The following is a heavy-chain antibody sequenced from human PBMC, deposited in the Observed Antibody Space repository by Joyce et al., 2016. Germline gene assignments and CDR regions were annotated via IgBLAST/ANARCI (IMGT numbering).Heavy chain of an antibody. CDR2: MYGEGRT. Sequence: EVQLVESGGGLIQPGGSLRLSCAASGFTVSRNYMNWVRQAPGKGLELVSVMYGEGRTYYAGSVKGRFTISRDNSKNTLHLEMNSLRAEDTAVYYCAREWGAYYSGWYCDYWGQGTLVTVSS. J-gene: IGHJ4*02. CDR1: GFTVSRNY. CDR3: AREWGAYYSGWYCDY. D-gene: IGHD6-19*01. V-gene: IGHV3-53*01.